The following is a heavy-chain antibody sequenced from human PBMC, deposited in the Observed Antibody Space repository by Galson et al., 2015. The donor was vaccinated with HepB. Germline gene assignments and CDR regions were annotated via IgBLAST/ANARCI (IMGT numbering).Heavy chain of an antibody. CDR2: INSDGSST. D-gene: IGHD5-12*01. V-gene: IGHV3-74*01. CDR3: ARGGYGGYDDAFDI. CDR1: GFTFSSYW. Sequence: LRLSCAASGFTFSSYWMHWVRQAPGKGLVWVSRINSDGSSTSYADSVKGRSTISRDNAKNTLYLQMNSLRAEDTAVYYCARGGYGGYDDAFDIWGQGTMVTVSS. J-gene: IGHJ3*02.